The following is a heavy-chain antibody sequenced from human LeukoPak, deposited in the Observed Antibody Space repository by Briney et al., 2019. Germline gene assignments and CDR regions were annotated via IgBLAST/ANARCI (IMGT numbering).Heavy chain of an antibody. Sequence: ASVKVSCKASGYTFTAYYLHWVRQAPGQGLEWMGRINPNSGGTNYEQKFQGRVTMTRDTSISTAYMELSRLRSDDTAVYYCARESHNPDDAFDIWGQGTMVTVSS. D-gene: IGHD5-24*01. CDR3: ARESHNPDDAFDI. CDR1: GYTFTAYY. V-gene: IGHV1-2*06. J-gene: IGHJ3*02. CDR2: INPNSGGT.